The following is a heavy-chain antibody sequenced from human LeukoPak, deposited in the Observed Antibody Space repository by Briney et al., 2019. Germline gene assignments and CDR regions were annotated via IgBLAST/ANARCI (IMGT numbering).Heavy chain of an antibody. V-gene: IGHV4-39*07. J-gene: IGHJ4*02. D-gene: IGHD2-21*01. Sequence: SETLSLTCTVSGGSISSTNYYWGWIRQPPGRGLEWIGSIHYSGSTYYNPSLKSRVTVSVDTSKNQFSLKLRSVTAADTAVYYCARTGDHGNYWGQGTLVTVSS. CDR3: ARTGDHGNY. CDR1: GGSISSTNYY. CDR2: IHYSGST.